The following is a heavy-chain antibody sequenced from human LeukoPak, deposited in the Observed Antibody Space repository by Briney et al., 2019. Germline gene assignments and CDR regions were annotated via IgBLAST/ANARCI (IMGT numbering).Heavy chain of an antibody. CDR2: IYPGGTT. D-gene: IGHD2-8*01. CDR1: GFTVSSNY. CDR3: AGEVYRPW. J-gene: IGHJ4*02. Sequence: GGSLRLSCAGSGFTVSSNYMSWVPQAPGKGLEWVSVIYPGGTTNYVDSVKGRFTISGNNSKNILFLKMNSLRDEDTAVYYCAGEVYRPWWGQGILVTVSS. V-gene: IGHV3-66*01.